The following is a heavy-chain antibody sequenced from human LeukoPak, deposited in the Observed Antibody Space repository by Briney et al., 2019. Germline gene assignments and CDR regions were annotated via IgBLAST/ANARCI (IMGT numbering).Heavy chain of an antibody. D-gene: IGHD1-26*01. CDR3: ATWDPNFYYMDV. V-gene: IGHV3-23*01. Sequence: GGSLRHSCTISGLTYGMSWVRQGPGKGLEWVSRISVSGGGTHYAGSVKGRFTISRDNSKKTMYLQMNSLRVDDTAKYFCATWDPNFYYMDVWGKGTTGTVSS. CDR2: ISVSGGGT. J-gene: IGHJ6*03. CDR1: GLTYG.